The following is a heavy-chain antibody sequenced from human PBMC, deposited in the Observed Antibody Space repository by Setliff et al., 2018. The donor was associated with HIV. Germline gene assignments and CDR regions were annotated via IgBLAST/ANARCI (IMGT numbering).Heavy chain of an antibody. J-gene: IGHJ4*01. CDR3: AREPSYCGHDCCSLLDY. CDR2: ITTNGGTT. D-gene: IGHD2-21*02. V-gene: IGHV3-23*01. CDR1: GLTFSSYA. Sequence: GYLRLSCAASGLTFSSYAMSWVRQAPGKGLEWVSTITTNGGTTYYRDSVKGRFTISRDNSKNTLYLQMNILRAEDTALYYCAREPSYCGHDCCSLLDYWGQGTLVTVSS.